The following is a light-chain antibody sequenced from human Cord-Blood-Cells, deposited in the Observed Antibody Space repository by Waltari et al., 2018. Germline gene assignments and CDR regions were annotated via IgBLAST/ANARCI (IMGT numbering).Light chain of an antibody. CDR3: CSYAGSSTYV. J-gene: IGLJ1*01. CDR1: TSDSGSYNL. Sequence: QSALTHPASVAGSPGHSITISCTGTTSDSGSYNLISWSQQHPGKAPKLMIYEVSKRPSGVSNRFSGSKSGNTASLTISGLQAEDEADYYCCSYAGSSTYVFGTGTKVTVL. V-gene: IGLV2-23*02. CDR2: EVS.